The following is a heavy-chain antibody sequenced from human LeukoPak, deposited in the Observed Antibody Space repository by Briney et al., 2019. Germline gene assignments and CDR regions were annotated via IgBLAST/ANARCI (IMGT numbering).Heavy chain of an antibody. V-gene: IGHV1-69*04. CDR2: IIPILGIA. J-gene: IGHJ5*02. Sequence: SVKVSRKASGGTFSSYAISWVRQAPGQGLEWMGRIIPILGIANYARKFQGRVTITADKSTSTAYMELSSLRSEDTAVYYCARDLPEGITFGGLLMDWFDPWGQGTLVTVSS. CDR3: ARDLPEGITFGGLLMDWFDP. CDR1: GGTFSSYA. D-gene: IGHD3-16*01.